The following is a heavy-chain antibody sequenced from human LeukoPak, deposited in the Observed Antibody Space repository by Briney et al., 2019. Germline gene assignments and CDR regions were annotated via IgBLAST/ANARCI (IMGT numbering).Heavy chain of an antibody. V-gene: IGHV3-23*01. J-gene: IGHJ4*02. D-gene: IGHD2-8*01. Sequence: GGSLRLSCEASGFNFTSYAMHWVRQAPGKGLEWVSSITSSGDGTFYTDSLSGRFTISRDNAKKAVFLQMKSLRRGDSALYFCAKGTDANGRQNFDIWGQGTLVTVSS. CDR2: ITSSGDGT. CDR1: GFNFTSYA. CDR3: AKGTDANGRQNFDI.